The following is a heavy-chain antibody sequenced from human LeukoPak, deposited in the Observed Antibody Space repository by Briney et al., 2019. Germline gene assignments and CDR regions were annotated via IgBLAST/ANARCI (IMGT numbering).Heavy chain of an antibody. CDR3: ARDYDSGTYSPRSYYYDYMDV. D-gene: IGHD3-10*01. J-gene: IGHJ6*03. Sequence: GGSLRLSCAASGFTFSTYGMHWVRQAPGKGLEWVTFIRYVGSNTYYADSVMGRFTISRDNSKNTLFLQMNSLRAEDTAVYYCARDYDSGTYSPRSYYYDYMDVWGKGTTVTISS. CDR2: IRYVGSNT. CDR1: GFTFSTYG. V-gene: IGHV3-30*02.